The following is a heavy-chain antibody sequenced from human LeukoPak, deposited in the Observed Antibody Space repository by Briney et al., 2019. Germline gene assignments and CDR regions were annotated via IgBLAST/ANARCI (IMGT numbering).Heavy chain of an antibody. J-gene: IGHJ4*02. CDR1: GGSISSGSYY. CDR2: IYTSGST. CDR3: ARAGYYDILTVDY. V-gene: IGHV4-61*02. Sequence: SQTLSLTCIVSGGSISSGSYYWSWIRQPAGKGLEWIGRIYTSGSTNYNPSLKSRVTISVDTSKNQFSLKLSSVTAADTTVYYCARAGYYDILTVDYWGQGTPVTVSS. D-gene: IGHD3-9*01.